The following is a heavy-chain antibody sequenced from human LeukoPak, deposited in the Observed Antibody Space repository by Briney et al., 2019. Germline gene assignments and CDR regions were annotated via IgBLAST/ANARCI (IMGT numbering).Heavy chain of an antibody. CDR2: IYYSGST. D-gene: IGHD3-22*01. J-gene: IGHJ4*02. Sequence: SETLSLTCTVSGGSISSYYWSWIRQPPGKGLEWIGYIYYSGSTNYNPSLKSRVTISVDTSKNQFSLKLSSVTAADTAVYYCARLRYDSSGWDYWGQGTLVTVSS. CDR3: ARLRYDSSGWDY. V-gene: IGHV4-59*01. CDR1: GGSISSYY.